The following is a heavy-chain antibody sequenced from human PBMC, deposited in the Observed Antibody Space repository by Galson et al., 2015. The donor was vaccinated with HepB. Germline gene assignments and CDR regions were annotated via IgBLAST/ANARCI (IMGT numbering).Heavy chain of an antibody. CDR3: AGTWIQLDYGMDV. J-gene: IGHJ6*02. CDR2: ISYDGSNK. V-gene: IGHV3-30*03. Sequence: SLRLSCAASGFTFSSYGMHWVRQAPGKGLEWVAVISYDGSNKYYADSVKGRFTISRDNSKNTLYLQMNSLRAEDTAVYYCAGTWIQLDYGMDVWGQGTTVTVSS. D-gene: IGHD5-18*01. CDR1: GFTFSSYG.